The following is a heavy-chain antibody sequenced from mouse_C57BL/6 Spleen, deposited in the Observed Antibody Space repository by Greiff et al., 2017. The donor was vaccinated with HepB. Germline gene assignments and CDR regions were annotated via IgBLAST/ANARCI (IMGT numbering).Heavy chain of an antibody. CDR3: ARNGYYPSWFAY. CDR1: GYTFTSYW. CDR2: IYPSDSET. Sequence: VQLQQPGAELVRPGSSVKLSCKASGYTFTSYWMDWVKQRPGQGLEWIGNIYPSDSETHYNQKFKDKATLTVDKSSSTAYMQLSSLTSEDSAVYYCARNGYYPSWFAYWGQGTLVTVSA. J-gene: IGHJ3*01. V-gene: IGHV1-61*01. D-gene: IGHD2-3*01.